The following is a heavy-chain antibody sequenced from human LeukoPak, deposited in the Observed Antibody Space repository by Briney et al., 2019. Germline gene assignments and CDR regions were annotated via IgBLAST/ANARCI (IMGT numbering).Heavy chain of an antibody. V-gene: IGHV4-34*01. D-gene: IGHD1-26*01. CDR1: GGSFSGYY. CDR2: INHSGGT. CDR3: ALGQWDPKGAY. Sequence: SETLSLTCAVYGGSFSGYYWNWIRQSPGKGLEWIGEINHSGGTNYNPSLKSRVTISVDTSRNQFSLKLSSVTAADTAVYYCALGQWDPKGAYWGQGTLVTISS. J-gene: IGHJ4*02.